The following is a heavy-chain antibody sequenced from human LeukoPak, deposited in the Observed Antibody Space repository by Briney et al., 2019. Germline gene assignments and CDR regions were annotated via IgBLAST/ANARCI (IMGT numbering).Heavy chain of an antibody. V-gene: IGHV3-53*01. CDR2: IYSGGPT. CDR3: ARGWVVATGGFDM. Sequence: GGSLRLSCAASGFTVSLYYMTWVRQAPGKGLVWVSVIYSGGPTYYADSVKGRFTISRDNSKNTVYLQMNNLRGEDTAVYFCARGWVVATGGFDMWGQGTMVTVSS. J-gene: IGHJ3*02. CDR1: GFTVSLYY. D-gene: IGHD2-8*02.